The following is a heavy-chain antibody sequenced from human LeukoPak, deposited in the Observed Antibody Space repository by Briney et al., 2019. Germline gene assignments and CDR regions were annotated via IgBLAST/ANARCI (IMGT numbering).Heavy chain of an antibody. D-gene: IGHD3-10*01. V-gene: IGHV3-23*01. Sequence: PGGSLRLSCAASGFTFSSYGMSWVRQAPGKGLEWVSAISGSGGSTYYADSVKGRFTISRDNSKNTLYLQMNSLRAEDTAVYYCAKDPVLLWFGELLRQQRYYFDYWGQGTLVTVSS. J-gene: IGHJ4*02. CDR1: GFTFSSYG. CDR3: AKDPVLLWFGELLRQQRYYFDY. CDR2: ISGSGGST.